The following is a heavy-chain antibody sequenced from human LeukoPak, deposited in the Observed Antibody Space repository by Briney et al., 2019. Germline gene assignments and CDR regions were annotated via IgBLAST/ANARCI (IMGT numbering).Heavy chain of an antibody. Sequence: GASVNVSCKASGYTFTIYYMHWVRQAPGQGREGMGIINPSGGSTSYAQKFQGRVTMTRDTSTSTVYMELSSLRSEDTAVYYCARSNIAVAAAGFGYWGQGTLVTVSS. V-gene: IGHV1-46*01. CDR3: ARSNIAVAAAGFGY. D-gene: IGHD6-19*01. CDR2: INPSGGST. J-gene: IGHJ4*02. CDR1: GYTFTIYY.